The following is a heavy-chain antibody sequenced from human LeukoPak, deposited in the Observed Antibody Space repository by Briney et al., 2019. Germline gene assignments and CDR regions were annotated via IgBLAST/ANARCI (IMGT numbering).Heavy chain of an antibody. D-gene: IGHD1-26*01. CDR3: LTIVETTIDAFDI. J-gene: IGHJ3*02. Sequence: PGGSLRLSCAASGFTFSSYAMHWVRQAPGKGLEWVAVISYDGSNKYYADSVKGRFTISRDNAKSTLYLQMNSLRAEDTAVYYCLTIVETTIDAFDIWGQGTMVTVSS. CDR1: GFTFSSYA. CDR2: ISYDGSNK. V-gene: IGHV3-30-3*01.